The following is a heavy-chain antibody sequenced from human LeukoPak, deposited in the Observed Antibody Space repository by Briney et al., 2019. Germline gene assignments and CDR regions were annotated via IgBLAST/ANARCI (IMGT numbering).Heavy chain of an antibody. CDR3: ARCDSSDYGGNWFDP. J-gene: IGHJ5*02. Sequence: SETLSLTCTVSGGSVSSGSYYWSWIRQPPGKGLEWIGYIYYSGSTNYNPSLKSRVTISVDTSKNQFSLKLSSVTAADTAVYYCARCDSSDYGGNWFDPWGQGTLVTVSS. CDR1: GGSVSSGSYY. CDR2: IYYSGST. D-gene: IGHD3-22*01. V-gene: IGHV4-61*01.